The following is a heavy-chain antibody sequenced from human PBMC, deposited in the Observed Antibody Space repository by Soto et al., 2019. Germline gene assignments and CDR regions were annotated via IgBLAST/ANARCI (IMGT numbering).Heavy chain of an antibody. J-gene: IGHJ6*02. Sequence: ASVKVSCKASGFTFTSSSVQWVRQARGQRLECIEWIVVGSGNTNYAQKFQERVTITRDMSTSTAYMELSSLGSEDTAVYYCAASYYDFWSGDYYGMDVWGQGTTVTVPS. CDR1: GFTFTSSS. CDR2: IVVGSGNT. D-gene: IGHD3-3*01. V-gene: IGHV1-58*01. CDR3: AASYYDFWSGDYYGMDV.